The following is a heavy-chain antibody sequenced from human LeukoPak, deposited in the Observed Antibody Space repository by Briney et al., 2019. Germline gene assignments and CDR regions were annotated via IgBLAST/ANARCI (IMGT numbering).Heavy chain of an antibody. V-gene: IGHV4-59*01. D-gene: IGHD6-19*01. CDR3: AGESSFVAVTGRGGWFDP. Sequence: SETLSLTCAVYGGSFSGYCWSWIRQPPGKGLEWIGYVYYSGNTNYNASLKSRVTISVDTSKNQFSLTLSSVTAADTAVYYCAGESSFVAVTGRGGWFDPWGQGTLVTVSS. J-gene: IGHJ5*02. CDR2: VYYSGNT. CDR1: GGSFSGYC.